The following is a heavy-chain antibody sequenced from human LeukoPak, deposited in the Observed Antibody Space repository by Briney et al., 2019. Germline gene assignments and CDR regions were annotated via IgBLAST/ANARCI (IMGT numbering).Heavy chain of an antibody. CDR1: GYTFTGYY. CDR2: INPNNGAT. CDR3: ARHLAMVGNDCFDL. Sequence: WASVKLSCTASGYTFTGYYLHWMRQAPGQGLEWMGWINPNNGATNYAHKFQGRITVTRDTSNTTGYMELSRLRSDDTAVYYCARHLAMVGNDCFDLWGQGTLVTVSS. J-gene: IGHJ3*01. D-gene: IGHD6-19*01. V-gene: IGHV1-2*07.